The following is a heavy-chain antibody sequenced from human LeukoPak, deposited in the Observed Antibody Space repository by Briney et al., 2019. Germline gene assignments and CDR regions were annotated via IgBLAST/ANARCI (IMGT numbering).Heavy chain of an antibody. V-gene: IGHV4-61*01. CDR2: VNYSGST. J-gene: IGHJ4*02. Sequence: TSETLSLTCTVSGGSVSNDNHCWRWIRQPPGKGLEWIGYVNYSGSTKYNPSLKSRVSISADTSRSQVSLKLSSVTAADTAVYYCARTYKIAEWTGYHFDNWGQGILVTVSS. CDR1: GGSVSNDNHC. D-gene: IGHD2-21*01. CDR3: ARTYKIAEWTGYHFDN.